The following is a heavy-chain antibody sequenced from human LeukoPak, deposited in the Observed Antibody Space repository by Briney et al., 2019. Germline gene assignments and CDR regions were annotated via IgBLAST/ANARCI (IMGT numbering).Heavy chain of an antibody. J-gene: IGHJ4*02. CDR3: ARQGYSSGWDATDY. Sequence: PSETLSLTCTVSSGSISSSSYYWGWIRQPPGKGLEWIGSIYYSGSTYYNPSLKSRVTISVDTSKNQFSLKLSSVTAADTAVYYCARQGYSSGWDATDYWGQGTLVTVSS. D-gene: IGHD6-19*01. V-gene: IGHV4-39*01. CDR1: SGSISSSSYY. CDR2: IYYSGST.